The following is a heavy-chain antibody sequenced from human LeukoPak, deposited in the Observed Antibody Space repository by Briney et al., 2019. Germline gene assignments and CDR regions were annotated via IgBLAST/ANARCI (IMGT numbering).Heavy chain of an antibody. CDR2: IIPIFGTA. V-gene: IGHV1-69*13. D-gene: IGHD6-13*01. J-gene: IGHJ6*02. Sequence: AASVKVSCKASGGTFISYAISWVRQAPGQGLEWMGGIIPIFGTANYAQKFQGRVTITADESTSTAYMELSSLRSEDTAVYYCARLGPSIAAAGMGGMDVWGQGTTVTVSS. CDR1: GGTFISYA. CDR3: ARLGPSIAAAGMGGMDV.